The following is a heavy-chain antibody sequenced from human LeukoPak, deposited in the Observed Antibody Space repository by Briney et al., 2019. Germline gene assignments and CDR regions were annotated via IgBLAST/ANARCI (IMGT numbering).Heavy chain of an antibody. CDR2: INYIRTT. V-gene: IGHV4-59*08. CDR1: GXSISSYY. D-gene: IGHD6-13*01. J-gene: IGHJ6*02. Sequence: SETLSLTCTVSGXSISSYYWNWIRQPPGKGLEWIGYINYIRTTDYNPSLKSRVTISLDTSKNRFSLKLSSVTAADTAMYYCARSYSSSDHYYYYGVDVWGQGTTVTVSS. CDR3: ARSYSSSDHYYYYGVDV.